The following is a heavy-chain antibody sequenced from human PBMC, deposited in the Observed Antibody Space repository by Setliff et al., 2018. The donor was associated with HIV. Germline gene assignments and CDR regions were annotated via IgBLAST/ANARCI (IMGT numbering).Heavy chain of an antibody. J-gene: IGHJ4*02. CDR2: IYYSGST. CDR3: ARSPVFRRYYDSSGYYFDY. Sequence: SETLSLTCTVSSDSTSPYYWSWIRQPPGRGLEWIGFIYYSGSTNYSPSLKSRVTISVDTSKNQFSLKLSSVTAADTAVYYCARSPVFRRYYDSSGYYFDYWGQGTLVTVPQ. V-gene: IGHV4-59*01. D-gene: IGHD3-22*01. CDR1: SDSTSPYY.